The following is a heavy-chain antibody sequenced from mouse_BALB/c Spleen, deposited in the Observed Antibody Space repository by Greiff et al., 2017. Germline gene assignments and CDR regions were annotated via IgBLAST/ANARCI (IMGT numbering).Heavy chain of an antibody. Sequence: EVKLVESGGGLVKPGGSLKLSCAASGFTFSSYAMSWVRQTPGKRLEWVATISSGGSYTYYPDSVKGRFTISRDNAKNTLYLQMSRLRSEDTAMYYCARQGTTVYYVDYWGQGTTLTVAS. CDR3: ARQGTTVYYVDY. CDR2: ISSGGSYT. D-gene: IGHD1-1*01. CDR1: GFTFSSYA. V-gene: IGHV5-9-3*01. J-gene: IGHJ2*01.